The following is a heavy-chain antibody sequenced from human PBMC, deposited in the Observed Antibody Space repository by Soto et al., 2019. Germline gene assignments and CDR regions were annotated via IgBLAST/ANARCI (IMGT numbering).Heavy chain of an antibody. Sequence: GWALRLSCAASGFTVKNYQMNWVRQAPGKGLEWVSVIYSGGVTYYPDSVKGRFTTIRDTSKNTVYLQMNSLRADDAAMYYCARDTSTTGYYGLDVWGQGTTVTVS. V-gene: IGHV3-53*01. J-gene: IGHJ6*02. D-gene: IGHD3-3*01. CDR1: GFTVKNYQ. CDR3: ARDTSTTGYYGLDV. CDR2: IYSGGVT.